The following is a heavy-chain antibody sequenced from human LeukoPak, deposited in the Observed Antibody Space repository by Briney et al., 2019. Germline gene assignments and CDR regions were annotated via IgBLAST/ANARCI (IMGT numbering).Heavy chain of an antibody. V-gene: IGHV3-15*01. D-gene: IGHD3-10*01. J-gene: IGHJ4*02. Sequence: PGGSLRLSCAASGFTFSNAWMSWARQAPGKGLEWVGRIKSKTDGGTTDYAAPVKGRFTISRDDSKNTLYLQMNSLKTEDTAVYYCTIAGLHYYGSVDYWGQGTLVTVSS. CDR3: TIAGLHYYGSVDY. CDR2: IKSKTDGGTT. CDR1: GFTFSNAW.